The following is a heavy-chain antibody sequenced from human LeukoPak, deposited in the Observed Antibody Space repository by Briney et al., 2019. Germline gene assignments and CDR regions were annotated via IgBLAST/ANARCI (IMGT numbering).Heavy chain of an antibody. CDR3: ARDSGKNGVDY. CDR1: GGSVSSGSYY. V-gene: IGHV4-61*01. J-gene: IGHJ4*02. CDR2: IYYSGST. Sequence: PSETLSLTCTVSGGSVSSGSYYWSWIRQPPGKGLEWIGYIYYSGSTNYNPSLKSRVTISVDTSKNQFSLKLSSVTAADTAVYYCARDSGKNGVDYWGQGTLVTVSS. D-gene: IGHD2-15*01.